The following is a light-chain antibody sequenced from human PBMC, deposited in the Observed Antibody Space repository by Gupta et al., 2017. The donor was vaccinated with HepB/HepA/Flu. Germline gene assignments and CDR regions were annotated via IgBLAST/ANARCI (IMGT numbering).Light chain of an antibody. CDR3: ATWDDSQNGVV. CDR1: NSNIGSYT. Sequence: QSVLTQPPSASGPPGQGVTISCSGSNSNIGSYTVNWYQQLPGTAPKLLICNNDQRPSGVPDRFSGSKSGTSASLAISGLQSEDETDDYCATWDDSQNGVVCGGGTKLTVL. V-gene: IGLV1-44*01. CDR2: NND. J-gene: IGLJ2*01.